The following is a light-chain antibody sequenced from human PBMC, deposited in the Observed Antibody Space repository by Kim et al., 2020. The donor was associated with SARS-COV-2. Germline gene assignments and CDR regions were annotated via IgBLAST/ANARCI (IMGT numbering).Light chain of an antibody. J-gene: IGKJ4*02. CDR3: QQTHSFPLT. CDR1: QDISSW. V-gene: IGKV1D-12*01. Sequence: ASERDRVTITCRASQDISSWVGWYQQKPGKAPKVLIYEASNLQSGVPSRFSGSGSGTDFTLTINSLQPEDFATYYCQQTHSFPLTFGGGTKVDIK. CDR2: EAS.